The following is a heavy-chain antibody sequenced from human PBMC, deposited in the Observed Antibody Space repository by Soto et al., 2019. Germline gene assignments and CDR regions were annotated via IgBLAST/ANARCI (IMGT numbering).Heavy chain of an antibody. Sequence: ASVKVSCKASGYTFTSYAMHWVRQAPGQRLEWMGWINAGNGNTKYSQKFQGRVTITRDTSASTAYMELSSLRSEDTAVYYCAALEMAGPNLIDYWGQGALVTVSS. J-gene: IGHJ4*02. D-gene: IGHD1-7*01. CDR2: INAGNGNT. V-gene: IGHV1-3*01. CDR1: GYTFTSYA. CDR3: AALEMAGPNLIDY.